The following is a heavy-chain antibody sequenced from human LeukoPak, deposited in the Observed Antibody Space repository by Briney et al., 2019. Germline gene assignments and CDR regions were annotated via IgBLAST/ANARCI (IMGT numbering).Heavy chain of an antibody. Sequence: PSETLSLTCTVSGGSISNYYWSWMRQPAGKGLEWIGRIYNSDNTNSNPSLKSRVTMSIDTSKNQFSLKLSSVTAADTAVYYCARGPGSGWYYLDYWGQGTLVTVSS. V-gene: IGHV4-4*07. CDR3: ARGPGSGWYYLDY. CDR1: GGSISNYY. J-gene: IGHJ4*02. CDR2: IYNSDNT. D-gene: IGHD6-19*01.